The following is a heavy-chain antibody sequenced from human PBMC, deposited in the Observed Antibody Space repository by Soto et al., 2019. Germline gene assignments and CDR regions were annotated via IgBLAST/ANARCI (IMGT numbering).Heavy chain of an antibody. D-gene: IGHD3-22*01. J-gene: IGHJ3*02. CDR2: ISGSGGST. V-gene: IGHV3-23*01. Sequence: EVQLLESGGGLVQPGGSLRLSCAASGFTFSSYAMSWVRQAPGKGLEWVSAISGSGGSTYYADSVKGRFTISRDNSKYTLYLQMNSLRAEVTAVYYCASLDSSGYYHRAFDIWGQGTMVTVSS. CDR1: GFTFSSYA. CDR3: ASLDSSGYYHRAFDI.